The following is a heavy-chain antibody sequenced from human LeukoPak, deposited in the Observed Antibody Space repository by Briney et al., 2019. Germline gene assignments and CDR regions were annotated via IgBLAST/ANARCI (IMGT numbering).Heavy chain of an antibody. CDR2: ISWNSGSI. Sequence: GGSLRLSCAASGFTFDDYAMHWVRQAPGKGLEWVSGISWNSGSIGYADSVKGRFTISRDNAKNSLYLQMNSLRAEDTALYYCAKEKYDILTGYPGYVDYWGQGTLVTVSS. CDR1: GFTFDDYA. J-gene: IGHJ4*02. D-gene: IGHD3-9*01. CDR3: AKEKYDILTGYPGYVDY. V-gene: IGHV3-9*01.